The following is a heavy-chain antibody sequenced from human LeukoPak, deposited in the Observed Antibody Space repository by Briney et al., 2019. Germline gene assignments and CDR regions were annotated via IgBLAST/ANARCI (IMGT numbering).Heavy chain of an antibody. Sequence: GGSLRLSCAASGFTFSSYGMSWVRQAPGKGLEWVSAVSGSGSTTYYARSVKGRFTVSRDNSKNTLYLQMYSLRVDDTAVYYCAKSLDYGGNRARLDFWGQGTLVTVSS. CDR1: GFTFSSYG. D-gene: IGHD4-23*01. J-gene: IGHJ4*02. CDR2: VSGSGSTT. CDR3: AKSLDYGGNRARLDF. V-gene: IGHV3-23*01.